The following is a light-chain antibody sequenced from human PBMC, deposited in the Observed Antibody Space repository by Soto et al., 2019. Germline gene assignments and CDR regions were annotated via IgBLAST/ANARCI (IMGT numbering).Light chain of an antibody. CDR1: QSLSSNY. CDR3: QHYGLSSTWT. J-gene: IGKJ1*01. CDR2: GAS. Sequence: EIELTQSPGTLFLSPGERATLSCRASQSLSSNYLAWYQQKPGQAPRLLIYGASSWATGIPYRFSGSGSGTDFTLTISSLEPEDFAGYYCQHYGLSSTWTFGQGTKVEI. V-gene: IGKV3-20*01.